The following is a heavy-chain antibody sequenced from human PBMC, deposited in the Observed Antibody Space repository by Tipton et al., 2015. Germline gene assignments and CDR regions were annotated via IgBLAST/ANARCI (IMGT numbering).Heavy chain of an antibody. CDR3: VRRARRVGSHSYPYYFDY. CDR2: IYPGDSET. D-gene: IGHD1-26*01. CDR1: GYIFTSFW. J-gene: IGHJ4*02. V-gene: IGHV5-51*01. Sequence: QLVQSGAEVKKPGESLKISCKGSGYIFTSFWIGWVRQMPGKGLEWTGTIYPGDSETRYNPSSQGQVTISADKSITTAYLQWRSLKASDTAMYYCVRRARRVGSHSYPYYFDYWGQGTLVPVSS.